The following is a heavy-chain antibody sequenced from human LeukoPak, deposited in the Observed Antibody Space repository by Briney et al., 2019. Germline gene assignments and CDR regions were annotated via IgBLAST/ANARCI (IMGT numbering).Heavy chain of an antibody. D-gene: IGHD6-13*01. CDR1: GGSVSSGSYC. CDR3: AARIAAAGTLDY. Sequence: PSETLSLTCTVSGGSVSSGSYCWSWIRQPPGKGLEWIGYIYYSGSTNYNPSLKSRVTISVDKSKNQFSLKLSSVTAADTAVYYCAARIAAAGTLDYWGQGTLVTVSS. J-gene: IGHJ4*02. V-gene: IGHV4-61*01. CDR2: IYYSGST.